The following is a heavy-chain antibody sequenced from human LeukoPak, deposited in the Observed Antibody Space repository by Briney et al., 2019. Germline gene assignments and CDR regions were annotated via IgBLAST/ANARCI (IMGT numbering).Heavy chain of an antibody. CDR1: PGITFSDYW. D-gene: IGHD4-23*01. J-gene: IGHJ4*02. V-gene: IGHV3-7*03. CDR2: IRQDGREK. CDR3: VGGIGWQPDY. Sequence: QAGGSLRLSCAASPGITFSDYWMNWDRQAPGKGLEWVAIIRQDGREKLYLDSVKGRFTISRDNAKSSVYLQINSLRAEDTAVYYCVGGIGWQPDYWGQGTLVTVSS.